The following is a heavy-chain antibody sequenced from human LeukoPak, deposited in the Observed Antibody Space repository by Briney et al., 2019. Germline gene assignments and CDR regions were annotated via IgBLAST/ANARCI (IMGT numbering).Heavy chain of an antibody. CDR1: GGSISSSNW. Sequence: PSETLSLTCAVSGGSISSSNWWSWVRQPPGKGLEWIGRIYTSGSTNYNPSLKSRVTISVDTSKNQFSLKLSSVTAADTAVYYCAGNYYGSGSYYSEDRYWGQGTLVTVSS. CDR3: AGNYYGSGSYYSEDRY. V-gene: IGHV4-4*02. D-gene: IGHD3-10*01. CDR2: IYTSGST. J-gene: IGHJ4*02.